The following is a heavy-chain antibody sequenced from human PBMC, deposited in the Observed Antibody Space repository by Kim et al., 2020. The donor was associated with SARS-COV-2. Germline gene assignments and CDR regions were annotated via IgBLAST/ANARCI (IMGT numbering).Heavy chain of an antibody. CDR1: GGSISSYY. CDR2: IYYSGST. D-gene: IGHD6-13*01. V-gene: IGHV4-59*01. J-gene: IGHJ4*02. CDR3: ARGMEGYSSSWYTDY. Sequence: SETLSLTCTVSGGSISSYYWSWIRQPPGKGLEWIGYIYYSGSTNYNPSLTSRVTISVDTSKNQFSLKLSSVTAADTAVYYCARGMEGYSSSWYTDYWGQGTLVTVSS.